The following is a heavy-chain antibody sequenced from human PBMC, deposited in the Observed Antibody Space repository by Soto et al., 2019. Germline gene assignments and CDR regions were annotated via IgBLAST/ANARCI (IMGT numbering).Heavy chain of an antibody. Sequence: PSETLSLTCTVSGASISGFYWSWIRKSAGKGLEWIGRIYATGTTDYNPALNSRVMMSVDTSKKQFSLKVRSVTAADTAVYYCVRDGTKTLRDWFDPWGQGISVTVSS. J-gene: IGHJ5*02. CDR3: VRDGTKTLRDWFDP. V-gene: IGHV4-4*07. CDR1: GASISGFY. CDR2: IYATGTT. D-gene: IGHD1-1*01.